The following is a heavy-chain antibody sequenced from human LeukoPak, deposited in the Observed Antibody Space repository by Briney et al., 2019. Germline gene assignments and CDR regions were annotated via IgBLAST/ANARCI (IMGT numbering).Heavy chain of an antibody. V-gene: IGHV3-74*01. Sequence: PGGSLRLSCAASGFIFSSWWMIWFRRLPGKGLVSVSHINTDGSYIRYADSVKGRFTISRDNAKNTLYLRMNSLRPEDTGVYYCTTFGIDWSLSYWGQGALVTVSS. J-gene: IGHJ4*02. CDR1: GFIFSSWW. D-gene: IGHD3-9*01. CDR2: INTDGSYI. CDR3: TTFGIDWSLSY.